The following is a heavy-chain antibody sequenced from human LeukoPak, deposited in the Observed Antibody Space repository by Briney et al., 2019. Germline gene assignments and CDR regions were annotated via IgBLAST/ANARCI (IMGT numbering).Heavy chain of an antibody. Sequence: SVKVSCKASGGTFSSYAINWVRQAPGQGLEWMGRIIPIFGTANYAQKFQGRVTITTDESTSTAYMELSSLRSEDTAVYYCARIKDNWFDPWGQGTLVTVSS. D-gene: IGHD3-16*01. CDR3: ARIKDNWFDP. V-gene: IGHV1-69*05. J-gene: IGHJ5*02. CDR1: GGTFSSYA. CDR2: IIPIFGTA.